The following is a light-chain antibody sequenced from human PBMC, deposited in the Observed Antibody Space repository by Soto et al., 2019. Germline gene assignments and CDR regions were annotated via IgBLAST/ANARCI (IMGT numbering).Light chain of an antibody. J-gene: IGKJ5*01. CDR1: QSISSY. V-gene: IGKV1-33*01. CDR2: DAS. Sequence: DIQMSQSPSSLSAYVGDRVTITCRASQSISSYLNWYQQKPGRAPKLLIYDASNLEAGVPSRFRGSGSGTDFTFTISRLQPEDIATYYCQQYENLPTFGRGTRLEN. CDR3: QQYENLPT.